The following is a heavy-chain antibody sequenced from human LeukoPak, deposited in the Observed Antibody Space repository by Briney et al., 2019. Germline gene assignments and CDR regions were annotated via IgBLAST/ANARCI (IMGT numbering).Heavy chain of an antibody. CDR1: GGYISTYY. CDR3: TRDKGPSADRTAFDF. CDR2: VYYSGST. D-gene: IGHD2-2*01. J-gene: IGHJ4*02. V-gene: IGHV4-59*01. Sequence: PSETLSLTCSVSGGYISTYYWSWIRQPPGRGLEWIEYVYYSGSTNYNPSLKSRVTMSVDTSKNQFSLQLRSVTLADTAVYYCTRDKGPSADRTAFDFWGQGTLVTVSS.